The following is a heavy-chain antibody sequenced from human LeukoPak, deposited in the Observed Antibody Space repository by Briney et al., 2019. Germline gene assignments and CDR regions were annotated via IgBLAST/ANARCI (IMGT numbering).Heavy chain of an antibody. CDR3: ARGSGSYFY. D-gene: IGHD1-26*01. CDR1: GGSFSGYY. CDR2: INHSGST. V-gene: IGHV4-34*01. J-gene: IGHJ4*02. Sequence: ETLSLTCAVYGGSFSGYYWSWIRQPPGKGLEWIGEINHSGSTNYNPSLKSRVTISVDTSKNQFSLKLSSVTAADTAVYYCARGSGSYFYWGQGTLVTVSS.